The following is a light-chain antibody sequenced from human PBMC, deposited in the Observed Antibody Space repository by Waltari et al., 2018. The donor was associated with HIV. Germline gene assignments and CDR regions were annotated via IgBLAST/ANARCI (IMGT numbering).Light chain of an antibody. Sequence: DIQMTQSPSSLSASVGDRVTITCRASQSISYSLNWYQQKPGKAPKPLIRAASRLQGGQPSRLSGSGSGTEFTLTISSLQLEDFAAYYCQQSCSSPRYTFGQGTKVDMK. V-gene: IGKV1-39*01. CDR2: AAS. CDR1: QSISYS. J-gene: IGKJ2*01. CDR3: QQSCSSPRYT.